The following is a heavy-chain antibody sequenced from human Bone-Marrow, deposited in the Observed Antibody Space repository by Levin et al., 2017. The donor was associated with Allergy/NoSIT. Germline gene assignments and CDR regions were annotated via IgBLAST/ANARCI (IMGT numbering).Heavy chain of an antibody. Sequence: GGSLRLSCAASGFSFGIYGMHWVRQAPGKGLEWVAVISNDANHKDYADSVKGRFTISRDNAKNTLFLQMNNLRPDDTAIYYCAKGPSSTWGFDYWGQGTLVAVSS. CDR1: GFSFGIYG. D-gene: IGHD6-13*01. CDR3: AKGPSSTWGFDY. V-gene: IGHV3-30*18. CDR2: ISNDANHK. J-gene: IGHJ4*02.